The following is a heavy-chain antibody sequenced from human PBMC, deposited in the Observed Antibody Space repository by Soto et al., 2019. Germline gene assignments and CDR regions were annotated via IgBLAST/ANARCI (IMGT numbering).Heavy chain of an antibody. J-gene: IGHJ6*03. CDR2: IWYDGSNK. D-gene: IGHD6-6*01. V-gene: IGHV3-33*01. CDR3: AREKYSSPGDYYMDV. Sequence: GGSLRLSCAASGFTFSSYGMHWVRQAPGKGLEWVAVIWYDGSNKYYADSVKGRFTISRDNSKNTLYLQMNSLRAEDTAVYYCAREKYSSPGDYYMDVWGKGTTVTVSS. CDR1: GFTFSSYG.